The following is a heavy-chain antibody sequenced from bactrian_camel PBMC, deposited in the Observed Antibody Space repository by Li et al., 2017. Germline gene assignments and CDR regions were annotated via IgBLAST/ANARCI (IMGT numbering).Heavy chain of an antibody. Sequence: HVQLVESGGGSVQAGGSLRLSCAASGYTTSNNCLGWFRQAPGKEREGVASLYTSSGIAYYVDSVKGRFTISRDNAKNTLYLQMNSLKTEDTAVYYCATVLLLAYWGQGTQVTVS. V-gene: IGHV3S1*01. CDR1: GYTTSNNC. CDR2: LYTSSGIA. D-gene: IGHD3*01. J-gene: IGHJ4*01. CDR3: ATVLLLAY.